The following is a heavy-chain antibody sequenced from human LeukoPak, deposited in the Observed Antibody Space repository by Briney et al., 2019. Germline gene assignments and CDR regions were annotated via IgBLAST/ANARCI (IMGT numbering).Heavy chain of an antibody. Sequence: GGSLRLSCAASGFTFSDSYMTWVRQAPGKGVEWVAYISGSGHDINYSESAKGRFTISRDNAKNSLYLQMNSLRAEDTAVYYCAKESPLVAGTLNIDFWGQGTLVTISS. J-gene: IGHJ4*02. CDR1: GFTFSDSY. V-gene: IGHV3-11*01. CDR3: AKESPLVAGTLNIDF. CDR2: ISGSGHDI. D-gene: IGHD6-19*01.